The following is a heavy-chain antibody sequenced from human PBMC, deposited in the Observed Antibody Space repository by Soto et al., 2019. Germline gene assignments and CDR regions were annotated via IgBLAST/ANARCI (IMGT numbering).Heavy chain of an antibody. CDR1: GFTFSSYA. D-gene: IGHD1-26*01. J-gene: IGHJ6*02. CDR3: AKSPKWELRAYYYGMDV. V-gene: IGHV3-23*01. Sequence: EVQLLESGRGLVQPGGSLRLSCAASGFTFSSYAMSWVRQAPGKGLEWVSAISGSGGSTYYADSVKGRFTISRDNSKNTLYLQMNSQRAEDTAVYYCAKSPKWELRAYYYGMDVWGQGTTVTVSS. CDR2: ISGSGGST.